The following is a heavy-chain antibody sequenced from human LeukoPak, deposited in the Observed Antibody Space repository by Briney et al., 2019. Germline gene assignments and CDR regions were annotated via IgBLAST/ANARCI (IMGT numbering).Heavy chain of an antibody. CDR2: IYYSGST. J-gene: IGHJ4*02. V-gene: IGHV4-39*07. CDR1: GGSISSSSYY. Sequence: PSETLSLTCTVSGGSISSSSYYWGWIRQPPGKGLEWIGSIYYSGSTYYNPSLKSRVTISVDTSKNQFSLKLSSVTAADTAVYYCAGEASRDSYGIDYWGQGTLVTVSS. CDR3: AGEASRDSYGIDY. D-gene: IGHD5-18*01.